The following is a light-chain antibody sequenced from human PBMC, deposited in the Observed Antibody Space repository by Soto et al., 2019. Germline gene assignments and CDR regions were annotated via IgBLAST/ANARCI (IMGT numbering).Light chain of an antibody. J-gene: IGKJ5*01. Sequence: MSQSPSSVSASVGDRVTITYQARQDINNFVNWFQQPPGKAPKLLIYDASTLKTGVPSRFSGSGSGTDFTFTISSLQPEDFPTYYCQQSDDLPTFGQGTRLEIK. CDR2: DAS. CDR3: QQSDDLPT. CDR1: QDINNF. V-gene: IGKV1-33*01.